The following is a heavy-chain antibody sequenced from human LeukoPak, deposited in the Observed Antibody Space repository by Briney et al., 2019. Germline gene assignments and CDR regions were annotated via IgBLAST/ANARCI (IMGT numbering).Heavy chain of an antibody. J-gene: IGHJ4*02. Sequence: ASVKVSCKASGDTFTDYYMHWVRQVPGQGLEWMGWIKPNNGGTNYAQKFQGRVTLTRDTSISTAYMDLTRLTSDDAAVYFCARGTTQYSSSAFDYWGQGSLVTVSS. D-gene: IGHD6-13*01. V-gene: IGHV1-2*02. CDR1: GDTFTDYY. CDR3: ARGTTQYSSSAFDY. CDR2: IKPNNGGT.